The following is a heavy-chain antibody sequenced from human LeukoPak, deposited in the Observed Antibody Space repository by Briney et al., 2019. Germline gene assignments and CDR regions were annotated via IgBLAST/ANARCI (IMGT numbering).Heavy chain of an antibody. J-gene: IGHJ4*02. CDR3: AIGFSSSWYGDY. V-gene: IGHV4-34*01. CDR2: INHSGST. CDR1: GGSFSNYY. Sequence: PSETLSLTCAVYGGSFSNYYWSWIRQPPGKGLEWIGEINHSGSTNYNTSLKSRVTISVDTSKNQFSLKLSSATAADTAVYYCAIGFSSSWYGDYWGQGTLVTVSS. D-gene: IGHD6-13*01.